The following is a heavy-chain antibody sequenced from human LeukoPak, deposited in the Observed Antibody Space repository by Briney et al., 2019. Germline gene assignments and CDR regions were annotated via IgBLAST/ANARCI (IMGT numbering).Heavy chain of an antibody. CDR3: ARAPGYCSGGSCYSDDYFDY. Sequence: PSETLSLTCTVSGGSISSSSYYWGWIRQPPGTGLEWIGSIYYSGSTYYNPSLKSRVTISVDTSKNQFSLKLSSVTAADTAVYYCARAPGYCSGGSCYSDDYFDYWGQGTLVTVSS. CDR2: IYYSGST. D-gene: IGHD2-15*01. J-gene: IGHJ4*02. V-gene: IGHV4-39*07. CDR1: GGSISSSSYY.